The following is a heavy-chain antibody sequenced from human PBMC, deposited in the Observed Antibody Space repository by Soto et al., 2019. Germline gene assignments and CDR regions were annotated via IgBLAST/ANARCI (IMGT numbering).Heavy chain of an antibody. D-gene: IGHD4-17*01. CDR3: ARDSSTVTTN. J-gene: IGHJ4*02. V-gene: IGHV3-21*01. CDR2: ISSSSSYI. CDR1: GFTFSSYS. Sequence: EVQLVESGGGLVKPAGSLRLSCAASGFTFSSYSMNWVRQAPGKGLEWVSSISSSSSYIYYADSVKGRFTISRDNAKNSLYLQMNSLRAEDTAVYYCARDSSTVTTNWGQGTLVTVSS.